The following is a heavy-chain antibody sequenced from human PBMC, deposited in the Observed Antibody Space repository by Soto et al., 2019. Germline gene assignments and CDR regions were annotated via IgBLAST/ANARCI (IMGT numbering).Heavy chain of an antibody. V-gene: IGHV5-51*01. CDR3: ARADYYDSSGYRLFDH. J-gene: IGHJ4*02. D-gene: IGHD3-22*01. CDR2: IYPGDSDT. Sequence: PGESLKISCKGSGYSFTSRWIGWVRQMPGKGLEWMGIIYPGDSDTRYRPSFQGQVTISADKSISTAYLQWSSLKASDTAMYYCARADYYDSSGYRLFDHWGQGTLVTVSS. CDR1: GYSFTSRW.